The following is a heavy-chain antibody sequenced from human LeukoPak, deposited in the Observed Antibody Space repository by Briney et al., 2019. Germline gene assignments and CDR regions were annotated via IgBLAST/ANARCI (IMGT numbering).Heavy chain of an antibody. V-gene: IGHV1-24*01. J-gene: IGHJ5*02. CDR2: FDPEDGET. D-gene: IGHD3-10*01. CDR3: ATVLSMGPIRGVRGVNWFDP. CDR1: GYTLTELS. Sequence: ASVKVSCKASGYTLTELSMHWVRQAPGKGLEWMGGFDPEDGETIYAQKFQGRVTMTEDTSTDTAYMELSSLRSEDTAVYYCATVLSMGPIRGVRGVNWFDPWGQGTLVTVSS.